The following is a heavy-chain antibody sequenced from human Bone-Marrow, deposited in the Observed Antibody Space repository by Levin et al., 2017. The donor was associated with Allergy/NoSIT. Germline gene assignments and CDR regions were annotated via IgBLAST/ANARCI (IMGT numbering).Heavy chain of an antibody. J-gene: IGHJ6*02. V-gene: IGHV4-30-2*01. CDR2: IFHGGST. CDR1: GGSISNSGYS. Sequence: LRLSCAVSGGSISNSGYSWTWIRQRPGKGLEWIGYIFHGGSTYHNPSLTSRLTISVDKSKNQISLQLRSVTAADTAVYYCARAAAYYYYAMDVWGQGTTVTVSS. CDR3: ARAAAYYYYAMDV. D-gene: IGHD6-25*01.